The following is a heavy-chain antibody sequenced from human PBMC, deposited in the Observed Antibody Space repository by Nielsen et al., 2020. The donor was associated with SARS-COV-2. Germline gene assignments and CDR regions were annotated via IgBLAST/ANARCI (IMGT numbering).Heavy chain of an antibody. D-gene: IGHD4-11*01. CDR3: ARNYMQYYYYYMDV. CDR2: IYYSGST. Sequence: SETLSLTCTVSGGSISSGGYYWSWIRQHPGKGLEWIGYIYYSGSTYYNPSLKSRVTISVDTSKNQFSLKLSSVTAADTAVYYCARNYMQYYYYYMDVWGKGTTVTVSS. V-gene: IGHV4-31*03. CDR1: GGSISSGGYY. J-gene: IGHJ6*03.